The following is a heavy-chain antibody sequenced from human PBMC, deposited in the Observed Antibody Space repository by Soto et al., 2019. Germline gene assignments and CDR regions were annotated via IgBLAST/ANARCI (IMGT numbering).Heavy chain of an antibody. Sequence: GASVKVCCKTSGYTFINYGISWVRQAPGQGPEWMGWISPYNDDTKYAQKFQGRVTITADESTSTAYMELSSLRSEDTAVYYCARVAYYYDSSGYYWSGNDAFDIWGQGTMVTVSS. CDR3: ARVAYYYDSSGYYWSGNDAFDI. J-gene: IGHJ3*02. D-gene: IGHD3-22*01. V-gene: IGHV1-18*01. CDR1: GYTFINYG. CDR2: ISPYNDDT.